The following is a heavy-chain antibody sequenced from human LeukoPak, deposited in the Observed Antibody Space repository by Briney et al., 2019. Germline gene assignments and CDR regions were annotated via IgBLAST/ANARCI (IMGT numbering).Heavy chain of an antibody. CDR1: GFTFSSYS. D-gene: IGHD5-24*01. V-gene: IGHV3-23*01. CDR2: ISGSGSGGST. CDR3: AKSGYNRFDY. Sequence: GGSLRLSCAASGFTFSSYSMNWVRQAPGKGLEWVSNISGSGSGGSTYYADSVKGRFTISRDNSKNTLYLQMNSLRAEDTAVYYCAKSGYNRFDYWGQGTLVTVSS. J-gene: IGHJ4*02.